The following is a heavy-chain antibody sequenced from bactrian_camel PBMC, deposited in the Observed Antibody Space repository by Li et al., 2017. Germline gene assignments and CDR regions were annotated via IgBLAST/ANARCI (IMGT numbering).Heavy chain of an antibody. CDR2: IDSDGRT. V-gene: IGHV3S53*01. CDR1: GHTTRSTC. D-gene: IGHD5*01. CDR3: ATGDRGWIRIHGGRP. Sequence: HVQLVESGGGSVQAGGSLRVSCAVSGHTTRSTCIGWFRQDTGKEREGVALIDSDGRTSYADSVKGRFTISKDNAQNTVYLQMNSLKSEDTALYSCATGDRGWIRIHGGRPRGQGTQVTVS. J-gene: IGHJ4*01.